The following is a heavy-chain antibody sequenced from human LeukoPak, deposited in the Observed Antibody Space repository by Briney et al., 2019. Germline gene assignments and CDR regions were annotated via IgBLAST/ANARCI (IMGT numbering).Heavy chain of an antibody. CDR2: IRYDGSNK. CDR1: GFTFSSYG. D-gene: IGHD3-22*01. CDR3: ARGSPLDSSGMSSYMDV. Sequence: GGSLRLSCAASGFTFSSYGMHWVRQAPGKGLEWVAFIRYDGSNKYDADSVKGRFTISRDNSKNTLYLQMNSLRAEGTAVYYCARGSPLDSSGMSSYMDVWGKGTTVTVSS. J-gene: IGHJ6*03. V-gene: IGHV3-30*02.